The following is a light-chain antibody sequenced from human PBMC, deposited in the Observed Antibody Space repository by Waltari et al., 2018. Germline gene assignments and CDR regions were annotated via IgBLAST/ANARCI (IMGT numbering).Light chain of an antibody. CDR2: TNK. J-gene: IGLJ2*01. Sequence: QSVLTQAPSASGTPGQRVTISCSGGSSNIGNNTVVWYQQLPGTAPKLLIYTNKSRPPGVPDRFSSSKSGTSASLAITGLQSDDEADYYCATWDDRLKRPVFGGGTKLTVL. CDR3: ATWDDRLKRPV. V-gene: IGLV1-44*01. CDR1: SSNIGNNT.